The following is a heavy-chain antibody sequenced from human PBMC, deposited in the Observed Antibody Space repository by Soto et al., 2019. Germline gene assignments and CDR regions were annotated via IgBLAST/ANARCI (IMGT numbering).Heavy chain of an antibody. CDR2: ISSSSSTI. J-gene: IGHJ5*02. D-gene: IGHD6-19*01. CDR3: ASGSSGWYWFDP. Sequence: GGSLRLSCVASGFTFSSYSMNWVRQAPGKGLEWVSYISSSSSTIYYADSVKGRFTISRDNAKNSLYLQMNSLRDEDTAVYYCASGSSGWYWFDPWGQGTLVTVSS. CDR1: GFTFSSYS. V-gene: IGHV3-48*02.